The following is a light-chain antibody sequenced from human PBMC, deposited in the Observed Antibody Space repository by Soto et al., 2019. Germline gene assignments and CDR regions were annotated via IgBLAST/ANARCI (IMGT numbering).Light chain of an antibody. V-gene: IGLV2-11*01. CDR3: CSYAGSYTSYV. J-gene: IGLJ1*01. CDR1: SSDVGGYNY. Sequence: QSVLAQPASVSGSPGQSITISCTGTSSDVGGYNYVSWYQQHPGKAPKLMIYDVSKRPSGVPDRFSGSKSGNTASLTISGLQAEDEADYYCCSYAGSYTSYVFGNGTKVTVL. CDR2: DVS.